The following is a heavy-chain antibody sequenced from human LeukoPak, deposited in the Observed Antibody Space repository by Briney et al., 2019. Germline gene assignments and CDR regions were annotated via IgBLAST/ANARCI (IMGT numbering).Heavy chain of an antibody. CDR2: ISGSGGST. Sequence: GGSLRLSCAASGFTFNSYAMNWVRQAPGKGLEWVSSISGSGGSTNYADSVKGRFTISRDNSRNTVYLQMNSLRDEDTAVYYCARDSMVRGTFDYWGQGTLVTVSS. CDR3: ARDSMVRGTFDY. D-gene: IGHD3-10*01. V-gene: IGHV3-23*01. CDR1: GFTFNSYA. J-gene: IGHJ4*02.